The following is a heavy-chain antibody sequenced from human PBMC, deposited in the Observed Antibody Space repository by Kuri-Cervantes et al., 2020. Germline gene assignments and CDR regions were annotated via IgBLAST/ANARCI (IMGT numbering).Heavy chain of an antibody. Sequence: SETLSLTCTVSGGSISSSSYYWGWIRQPPGKGLEWIGEIYHSGSTNYNPSLKSRVTISVDKSKNQFSLKLSSVTAADTAVYYCASTYGGWPPADYWGQGTRVTVSS. J-gene: IGHJ4*02. D-gene: IGHD5-24*01. V-gene: IGHV4-39*07. CDR1: GGSISSSSYY. CDR3: ASTYGGWPPADY. CDR2: IYHSGST.